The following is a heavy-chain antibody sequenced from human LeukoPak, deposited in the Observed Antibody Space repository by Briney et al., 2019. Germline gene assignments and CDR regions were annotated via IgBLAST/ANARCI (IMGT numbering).Heavy chain of an antibody. V-gene: IGHV3-7*05. CDR2: IKQDGGDE. Sequence: GGSLRLTCAAPGFTYSSDWMNWLGQAPGKGLEWVANIKQDGGDEFYVDSVKGRFTIFRDNAKNSLYLQMNSLRAEDTAVYYCAKGSPGLSTADDFGYWGQGTLVTVSS. D-gene: IGHD2-2*01. J-gene: IGHJ4*02. CDR3: AKGSPGLSTADDFGY. CDR1: GFTYSSDW.